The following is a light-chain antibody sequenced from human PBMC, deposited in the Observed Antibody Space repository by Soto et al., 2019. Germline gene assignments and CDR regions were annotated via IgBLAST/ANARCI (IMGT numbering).Light chain of an antibody. V-gene: IGKV3-11*01. Sequence: IVLTQSPATLSLSPGERATLSCRASQSVSSYLAWYQQKPGQAPRLLIYDASNRATGIPARFSGSGSGTDFTLTISSLEPEDFAVYYCYQRSNWPPNFGGGTKVDIK. CDR3: YQRSNWPPN. CDR1: QSVSSY. J-gene: IGKJ4*01. CDR2: DAS.